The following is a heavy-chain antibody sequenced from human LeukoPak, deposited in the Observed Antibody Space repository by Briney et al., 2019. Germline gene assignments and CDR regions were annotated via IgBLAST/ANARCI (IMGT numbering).Heavy chain of an antibody. V-gene: IGHV4-34*01. CDR1: GGSFGGYY. CDR3: ASLVPYGSGSYHFDY. J-gene: IGHJ4*02. CDR2: INHSGST. Sequence: SETLSLTCAVYGGSFGGYYWSWIRQPPGKGLEWIGEINHSGSTNYNPSLKSRVTISVDTSKNQFSLKLSSVTAADTAVYYCASLVPYGSGSYHFDYWGQGTLVTVSS. D-gene: IGHD3-10*01.